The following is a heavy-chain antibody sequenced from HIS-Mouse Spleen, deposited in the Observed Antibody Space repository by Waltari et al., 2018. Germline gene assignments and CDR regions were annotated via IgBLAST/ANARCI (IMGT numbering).Heavy chain of an antibody. CDR2: VYYSGST. CDR1: GGSLSSSSYY. D-gene: IGHD6-13*01. Sequence: QLQLQESGPGLVTPSETLSLTCTVPGGSLSSSSYYWGWIRQPPGKGLEWIGSVYYSGSTYYNPSLKSRVTISVDTSKNQFSLKLSSVTAADTAVYYCARLTAAGTYWGQGTLVTVSS. CDR3: ARLTAAGTY. V-gene: IGHV4-39*07. J-gene: IGHJ4*02.